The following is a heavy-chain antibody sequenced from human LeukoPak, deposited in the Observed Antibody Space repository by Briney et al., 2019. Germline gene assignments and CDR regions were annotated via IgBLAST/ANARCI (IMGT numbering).Heavy chain of an antibody. CDR2: IGTAGDT. Sequence: GGSLRLSCAASGFTFSSYGMHWVRQATGKGLEWVSAIGTAGDTYYPGSVKGRFTISRENAKNSLYLQMNSLRAGDTAVYYCAKGSKLVVITRDHYMAVWGKGTTVTISS. CDR1: GFTFSSYG. V-gene: IGHV3-13*01. D-gene: IGHD3-22*01. J-gene: IGHJ6*03. CDR3: AKGSKLVVITRDHYMAV.